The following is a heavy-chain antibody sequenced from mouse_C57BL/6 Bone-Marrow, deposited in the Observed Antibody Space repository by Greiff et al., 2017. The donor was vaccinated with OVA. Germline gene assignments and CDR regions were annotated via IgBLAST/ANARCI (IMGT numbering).Heavy chain of an antibody. D-gene: IGHD4-1*01. CDR2: IRLKSDNYAT. CDR1: GFTFSNYW. J-gene: IGHJ3*01. CDR3: SLPGTWSWFAY. V-gene: IGHV6-3*01. Sequence: EVMLVESGGGLVQPGGSMKLSCVASGFTFSNYWMNWVRQSPEKGLEWVAQIRLKSDNYATHYAESVKGRFTISRDDSKSSVYLQMNNLRAEDTGIYYCSLPGTWSWFAYWGQGTLVTVSA.